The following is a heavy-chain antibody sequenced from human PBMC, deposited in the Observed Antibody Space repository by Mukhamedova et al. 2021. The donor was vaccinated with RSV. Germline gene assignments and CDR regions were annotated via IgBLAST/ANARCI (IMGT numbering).Heavy chain of an antibody. Sequence: APGKGLEWMGGFDPEDGETIYAQKFQGRVTMTEDTSTDTAYMELSSLRSEDTAVYYCATDTALGSYSSSWRYFDLVGRGTLVTVS. V-gene: IGHV1-24*01. D-gene: IGHD6-13*01. CDR2: FDPEDGET. J-gene: IGHJ2*01. CDR3: ATDTALGSYSSSWRYFDL.